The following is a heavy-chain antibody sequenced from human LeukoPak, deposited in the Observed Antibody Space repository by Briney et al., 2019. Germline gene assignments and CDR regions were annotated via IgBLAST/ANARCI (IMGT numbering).Heavy chain of an antibody. CDR3: ARTMDTAMVSTNFDY. D-gene: IGHD5-18*01. J-gene: IGHJ4*02. CDR1: GYTFTGYY. V-gene: IGHV1-2*02. Sequence: ASVKVSCKASGYTFTGYYMHWVRQAPGQGLEWMGWINPNSGGTNYAQKFQGRVTMTRDTSISTAYMELGRLRSDDTAVYYCARTMDTAMVSTNFDYWGQGTLVTVSS. CDR2: INPNSGGT.